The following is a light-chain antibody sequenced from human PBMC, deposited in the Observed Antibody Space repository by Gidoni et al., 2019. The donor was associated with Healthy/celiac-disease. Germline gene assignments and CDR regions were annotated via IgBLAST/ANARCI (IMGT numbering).Light chain of an antibody. V-gene: IGKV1-8*01. CDR2: AAS. CDR1: QGISSY. J-gene: IGKJ1*01. Sequence: AIRITQSPSSLSASTGDRFTITCRASQGISSYLAWYQQKPGKAPKLLIYAASTLQSGVPSRFSGSGSGTEFTLTISCLQSEDFATYYCQQYYSYPWTFGQGTKVEIK. CDR3: QQYYSYPWT.